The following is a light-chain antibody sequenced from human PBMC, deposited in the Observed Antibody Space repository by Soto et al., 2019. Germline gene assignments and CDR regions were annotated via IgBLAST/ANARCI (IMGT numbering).Light chain of an antibody. CDR2: GAS. J-gene: IGKJ1*01. V-gene: IGKV3-20*01. CDR1: QSVSSSY. Sequence: EFVLTQSPGTLSLSPGERATLSCRASQSVSSSYLAWYQPKPGQAPRLLIYGASSRATGLPDRFSGSGSGTDFTLTISRLEPEDFAVYYCQQYGSSPPWTFGQGTKVEIK. CDR3: QQYGSSPPWT.